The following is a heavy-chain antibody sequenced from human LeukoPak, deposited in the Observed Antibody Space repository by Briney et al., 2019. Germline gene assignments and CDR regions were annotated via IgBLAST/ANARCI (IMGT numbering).Heavy chain of an antibody. J-gene: IGHJ4*02. D-gene: IGHD3-22*01. CDR1: GYTFTGYY. CDR3: ARGFPSRRNYDSSGYYSYYFDY. Sequence: ASVKVSCKASGYTFTGYYMHWVRQAPGQGLEWMGWINPNRGGTNYAQKFQGRVTMTRDTSISTAYMELSGLRSDDTAVYYCARGFPSRRNYDSSGYYSYYFDYWGQGTLVTVSS. CDR2: INPNRGGT. V-gene: IGHV1-2*02.